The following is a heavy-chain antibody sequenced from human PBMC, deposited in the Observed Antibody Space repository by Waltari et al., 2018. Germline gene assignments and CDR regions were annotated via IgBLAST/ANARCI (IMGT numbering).Heavy chain of an antibody. D-gene: IGHD3-16*02. Sequence: QVQLQESGPGLVKPSQTLSLTCTVSGGSISSADHYWSWIRQRPGKGLEWIGYIYNSGSTHYNPSLKSLVIMSVDTSKNQFSLKLTSVTAAYTAVYYCARGSFYFDYWGQGALVSVSS. J-gene: IGHJ4*02. CDR2: IYNSGST. CDR3: ARGSFYFDY. V-gene: IGHV4-31*01. CDR1: GGSISSADHY.